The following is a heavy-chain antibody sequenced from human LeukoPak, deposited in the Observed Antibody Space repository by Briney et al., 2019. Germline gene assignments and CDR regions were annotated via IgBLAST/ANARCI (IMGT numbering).Heavy chain of an antibody. J-gene: IGHJ3*02. D-gene: IGHD3-16*02. CDR1: GGSFSGYY. CDR2: INHSGST. CDR3: AKIGRSLDAFDI. V-gene: IGHV4-34*01. Sequence: SETLSLTCAVYGGSFSGYYWSWIRQPPGKGLEWIGEINHSGSTNYNPSLKSRVTISVDTSKNQFSLKLSSVTAADTAVYYCAKIGRSLDAFDIWGQGTMVTVSS.